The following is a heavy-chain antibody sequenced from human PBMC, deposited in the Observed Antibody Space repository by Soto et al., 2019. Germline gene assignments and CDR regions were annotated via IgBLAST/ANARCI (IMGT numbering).Heavy chain of an antibody. Sequence: LRLSCAASGFTFTRYSMNWVRQARGKGLEWVSSISSTTNYIYYGDSMKGRFTISRDNAKNSLYLEMNSLRAEDTAVYYCARESEDLTSNFDYWGQGTLVTVSS. J-gene: IGHJ4*02. CDR3: ARESEDLTSNFDY. CDR2: ISSTTNYI. CDR1: GFTFTRYS. V-gene: IGHV3-21*06.